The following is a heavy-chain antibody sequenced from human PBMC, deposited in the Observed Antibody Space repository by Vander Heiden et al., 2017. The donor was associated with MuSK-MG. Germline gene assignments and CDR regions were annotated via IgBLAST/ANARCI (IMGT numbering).Heavy chain of an antibody. Sequence: QVQLPQWGAGLFKPSETLSPSCAVYGASFSDYYWNWIRQPPGKGLEWIGQINHSGNTNDNPSLKSRVTISADTPKKQISLKLISVTAADTAVYYCARVGSSSLDYWGQGTLVTVSS. J-gene: IGHJ4*02. CDR2: INHSGNT. CDR3: ARVGSSSLDY. V-gene: IGHV4-34*01. CDR1: GASFSDYY. D-gene: IGHD6-6*01.